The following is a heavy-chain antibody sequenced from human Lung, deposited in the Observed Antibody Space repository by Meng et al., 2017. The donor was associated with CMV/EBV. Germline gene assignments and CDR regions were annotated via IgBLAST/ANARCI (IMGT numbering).Heavy chain of an antibody. J-gene: IGHJ6*02. CDR1: GYTFTSHY. CDR3: ARDARLSTYYEFWSGYKNGMDV. D-gene: IGHD3-3*01. Sequence: SXXVSRKASGYTFTSHYMHWVRQAPGQGLEWMGIINPSGGSTSYAQKFQGRVTMTRDTSTSTDQMELSSLRSEDRAVYYCARDARLSTYYEFWSGYKNGMDVWXQGTTVTVSS. CDR2: INPSGGST. V-gene: IGHV1-46*01.